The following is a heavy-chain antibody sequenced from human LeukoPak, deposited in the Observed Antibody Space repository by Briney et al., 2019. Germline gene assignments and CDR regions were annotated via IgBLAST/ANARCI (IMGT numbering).Heavy chain of an antibody. V-gene: IGHV3-30*02. D-gene: IGHD2-15*01. CDR3: ARGKPYIVVVVAAPADY. CDR1: GFTFSSYG. CDR2: IRYDGSNK. J-gene: IGHJ4*02. Sequence: PGGSLRLSCAASGFTFSSYGMHWVRQAPGKGLEWVAFIRYDGSNKYYADSVKGRFTISRDNSKNTLYLQMNSLRAEDTAVYYCARGKPYIVVVVAAPADYWGQGTLVTVSS.